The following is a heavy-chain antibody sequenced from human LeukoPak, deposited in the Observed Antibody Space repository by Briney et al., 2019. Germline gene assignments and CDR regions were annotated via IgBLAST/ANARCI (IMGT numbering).Heavy chain of an antibody. CDR2: IRYDGSNK. J-gene: IGHJ3*02. CDR1: GFTFSSYG. D-gene: IGHD3-9*01. V-gene: IGHV3-30*02. Sequence: GGSLRLSCAASGFTFSSYGMHWVRQAPGKGLEWVAFIRYDGSNKYYVDSVKGRFTISRDNSKNTLYLQMNSLRAEDTAVYYCSTRPYIFRGVATTRAKFYIRGQGAMVTVSS. CDR3: STRPYIFRGVATTRAKFYI.